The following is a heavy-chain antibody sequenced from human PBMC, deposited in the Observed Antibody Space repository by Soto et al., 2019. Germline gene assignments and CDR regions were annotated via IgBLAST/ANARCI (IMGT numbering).Heavy chain of an antibody. CDR3: ARDSIADTYGMDV. CDR1: GYTFTSYY. Sequence: ASVKVSCKASGYTFTSYYMHWVRQAPGQGLEWMGIINPSGGSTSYAQKFQGRVTMTRDTSTSTVYMELSSLRSEDTAVYYCARDSIADTYGMDVWGQGTTVTVS. D-gene: IGHD6-6*01. CDR2: INPSGGST. V-gene: IGHV1-46*01. J-gene: IGHJ6*02.